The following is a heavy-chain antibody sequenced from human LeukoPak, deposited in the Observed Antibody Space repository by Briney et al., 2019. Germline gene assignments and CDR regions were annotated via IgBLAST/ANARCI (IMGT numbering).Heavy chain of an antibody. Sequence: ASVKVSCKVSGYTLTELSMHWGRQAPGKGLEWMGGFDPEDGETIYAQKFQGRVTMTEDTSTDTAYMELSSLRSEDTAVYYCATSSHCSSTSCPYYYYGMDVWGQGTTVTVSS. CDR1: GYTLTELS. V-gene: IGHV1-24*01. D-gene: IGHD2-2*01. CDR3: ATSSHCSSTSCPYYYYGMDV. CDR2: FDPEDGET. J-gene: IGHJ6*02.